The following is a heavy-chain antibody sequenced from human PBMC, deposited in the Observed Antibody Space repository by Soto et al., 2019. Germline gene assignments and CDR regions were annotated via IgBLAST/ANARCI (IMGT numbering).Heavy chain of an antibody. J-gene: IGHJ6*02. V-gene: IGHV1-46*01. CDR1: GYSFSNFY. Sequence: GASVKVSCQTSGYSFSNFYVHWVRQAHGQGLEWMGIIDPSSGTTSYTQKFQERVTMTRDTSMSTVYMGLSRLRSEDTAVYYCARGAVVVPNGLIAGMDVWGLGTTVTVSS. D-gene: IGHD2-15*01. CDR2: IDPSSGTT. CDR3: ARGAVVVPNGLIAGMDV.